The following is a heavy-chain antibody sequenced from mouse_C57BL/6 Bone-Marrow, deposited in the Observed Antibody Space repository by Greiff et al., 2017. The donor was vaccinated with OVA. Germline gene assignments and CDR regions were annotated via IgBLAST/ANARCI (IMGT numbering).Heavy chain of an antibody. Sequence: QVQLKESGAELASPGASVTLSCKASGYTFTDHIMNWVKKRPGQGLEWIGRIYPVSGETNYNQKFMGKATFSVDRSSSTVYMVLNSLTSEDPAVYYCGRGITTVVATDYWGQGTTLTVSS. CDR3: GRGITTVVATDY. V-gene: IGHV1-11*01. CDR2: IYPVSGET. D-gene: IGHD1-1*01. J-gene: IGHJ2*01. CDR1: GYTFTDHI.